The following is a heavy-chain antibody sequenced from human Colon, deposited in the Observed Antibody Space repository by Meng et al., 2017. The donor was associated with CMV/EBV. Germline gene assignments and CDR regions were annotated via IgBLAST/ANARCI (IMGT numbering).Heavy chain of an antibody. J-gene: IGHJ4*02. CDR1: GFTFSDYW. CDR3: AKGQGILYD. V-gene: IGHV3-7*01. D-gene: IGHD1-14*01. CDR2: IKQDGSEK. Sequence: GESLKISCVASGFTFSDYWMSWVRQAPGKGLEWVANIKQDGSEKNYADSVKGRFTMSRDNARNSLFLQMNSLRAEDTAVYYCAKGQGILYDWGQGTLVTVSS.